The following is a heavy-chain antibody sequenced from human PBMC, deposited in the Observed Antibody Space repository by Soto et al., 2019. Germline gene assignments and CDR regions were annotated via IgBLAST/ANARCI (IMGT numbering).Heavy chain of an antibody. D-gene: IGHD6-19*01. Sequence: GESLKIPCKGSGYSFTSYWISWVRQMPGKGLEWTGRIDPSDSYTNYSPSFQGHVTISADKSISTAYLQWSSLKASDTAMYYCARHRQWLVQGDDAFDIWGQGTMVTVSS. J-gene: IGHJ3*02. V-gene: IGHV5-10-1*01. CDR1: GYSFTSYW. CDR2: IDPSDSYT. CDR3: ARHRQWLVQGDDAFDI.